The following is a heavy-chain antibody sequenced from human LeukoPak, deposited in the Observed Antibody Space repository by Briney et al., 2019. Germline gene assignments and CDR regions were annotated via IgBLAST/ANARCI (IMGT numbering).Heavy chain of an antibody. CDR3: ARLGYGGNQIDY. CDR2: IYYSGST. Sequence: SETLSLTCTVSGGSISSSSYYWGWIRQPPGKGLEWIGSIYYSGSTYYNPSLRSRVTISVDTSKNQFSLKLSSVTAADTAVYHCARLGYGGNQIDYWGQGTLVTVSS. J-gene: IGHJ4*02. V-gene: IGHV4-39*01. D-gene: IGHD4-23*01. CDR1: GGSISSSSYY.